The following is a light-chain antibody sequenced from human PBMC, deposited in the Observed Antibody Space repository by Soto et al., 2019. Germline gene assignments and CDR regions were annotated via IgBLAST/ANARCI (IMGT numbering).Light chain of an antibody. CDR1: QSVSTS. CDR3: QQRRNWPLT. Sequence: EHVFAQSPATPSLSPGERANLSCRASQSVSTSLAWHQHKPGQAPRLLIYHASNRAAGIPARFSGSGSGTDFTLTISSLEPADFAVYYCQQRRNWPLTFGRGTKVDIK. J-gene: IGKJ4*01. V-gene: IGKV3-11*01. CDR2: HAS.